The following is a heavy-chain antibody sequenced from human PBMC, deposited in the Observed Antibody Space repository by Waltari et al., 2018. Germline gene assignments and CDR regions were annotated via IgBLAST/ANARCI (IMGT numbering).Heavy chain of an antibody. CDR2: IYSGGST. Sequence: EVQLVETGGGLIQPGGSLRLSCAASGFTVSSHYMSWVRQAPGKGLEWVSVIYSGGSTYYADSVKGRFTISRDNSKNTLYLQMNSLRAEDTAVYYCAREEGSSSGLGYWGQGTLVTVSS. CDR3: AREEGSSSGLGY. D-gene: IGHD6-6*01. CDR1: GFTVSSHY. J-gene: IGHJ4*02. V-gene: IGHV3-53*02.